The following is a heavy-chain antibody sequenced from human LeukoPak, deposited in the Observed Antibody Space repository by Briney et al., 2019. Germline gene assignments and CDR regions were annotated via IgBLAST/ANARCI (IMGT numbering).Heavy chain of an antibody. CDR1: GFTFSSYW. D-gene: IGHD3-10*01. Sequence: GGSLRLSCAASGFTFSSYWMSWVRQAPGRGLEWVANIKQDGSEKYYVDSVKGRFTISRDNAKNSLSLQMNSLRAEDTAVYYCARADYYGSGSYSDYWGQGTLVTVSS. J-gene: IGHJ4*02. CDR2: IKQDGSEK. CDR3: ARADYYGSGSYSDY. V-gene: IGHV3-7*01.